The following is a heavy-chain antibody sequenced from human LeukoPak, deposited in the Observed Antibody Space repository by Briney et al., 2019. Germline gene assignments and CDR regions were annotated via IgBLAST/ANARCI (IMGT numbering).Heavy chain of an antibody. CDR3: ASVVGATLHFDY. J-gene: IGHJ4*02. D-gene: IGHD1-26*01. V-gene: IGHV4-38-2*02. CDR1: GYSISSGYY. CDR2: IYYSGST. Sequence: SEILSLTCTVSGYSISSGYYWGWIRQPPGKGLEWIGSIYYSGSTYYNPSLKSRVTISVDTSKNQFSLKLSSVTAADTAVYYCASVVGATLHFDYWGQGTLVTVSS.